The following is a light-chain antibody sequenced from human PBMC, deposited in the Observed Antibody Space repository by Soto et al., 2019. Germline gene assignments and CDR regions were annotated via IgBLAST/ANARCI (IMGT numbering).Light chain of an antibody. CDR1: QSVSSN. J-gene: IGKJ1*01. CDR3: QQYGSSPET. CDR2: GAF. Sequence: EIVMTQSPVTLSVSPGERATLSCGASQSVSSNLAWYQQKPGQAPSLLIYGAFTRATGIPARFSGTGSGTEFTLTISRLEPEDFAVYYCQQYGSSPETFGQGTKVDTK. V-gene: IGKV3-15*01.